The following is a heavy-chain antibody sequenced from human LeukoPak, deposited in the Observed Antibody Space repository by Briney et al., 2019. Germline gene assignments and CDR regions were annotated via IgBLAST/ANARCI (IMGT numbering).Heavy chain of an antibody. V-gene: IGHV3-33*01. CDR3: ATTPPGDGYNYGSW. CDR1: GFTFSNHG. J-gene: IGHJ4*02. Sequence: PGGSLRLSCAASGFTFSNHGMHWVRQAPGKGLEWVAVMWYDGSNKYYGDSVKGRFTISRDNSKNTVYLQMNSLRAEDTAVYYCATTPPGDGYNYGSWWGQGSLVTVSS. D-gene: IGHD5-24*01. CDR2: MWYDGSNK.